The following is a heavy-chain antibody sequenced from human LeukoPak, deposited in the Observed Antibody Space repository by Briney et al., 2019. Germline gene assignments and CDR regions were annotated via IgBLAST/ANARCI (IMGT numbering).Heavy chain of an antibody. CDR1: GFTFGSYA. D-gene: IGHD6-19*01. V-gene: IGHV3-23*01. CDR2: MSGSGAST. Sequence: GGSLRLSCAASGFTFGSYATNWVRQAPGKGLEWVSAMSGSGASTNYADSVKGRFTISRHNSKNTLYLQMNSLRAEDTAVYYCAKVSVTGAYYFDYWGQGTLVTVSS. CDR3: AKVSVTGAYYFDY. J-gene: IGHJ4*02.